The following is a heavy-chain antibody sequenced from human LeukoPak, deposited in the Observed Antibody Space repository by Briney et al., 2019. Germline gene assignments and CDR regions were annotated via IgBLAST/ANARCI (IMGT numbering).Heavy chain of an antibody. V-gene: IGHV3-30*04. CDR2: ISYDGSNK. Sequence: GGSLRLSCAASGFTFSSYAMHWLRQAPGKGLEWVAVISYDGSNKYYADSVKGRFTISRDNSKNTLYLQMNSLRAEDTAVYYCARDLTDTAMVTVNWGQGTLVTVSS. D-gene: IGHD5-18*01. CDR1: GFTFSSYA. J-gene: IGHJ4*02. CDR3: ARDLTDTAMVTVN.